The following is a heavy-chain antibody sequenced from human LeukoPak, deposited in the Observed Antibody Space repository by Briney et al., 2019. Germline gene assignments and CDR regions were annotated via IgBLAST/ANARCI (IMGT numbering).Heavy chain of an antibody. J-gene: IGHJ4*02. V-gene: IGHV3-23*01. CDR3: ARSYSSGWYGLGY. CDR1: GLTFSSYA. D-gene: IGHD6-19*01. Sequence: GGSLRLSCAASGLTFSSYAMSWVRQAPGKGLEWVSSISGSGGSTYYADSVKGRFTISRDNAKNSLYLQMNSLRAEDTAVYYCARSYSSGWYGLGYWGQGTLVTVSS. CDR2: ISGSGGST.